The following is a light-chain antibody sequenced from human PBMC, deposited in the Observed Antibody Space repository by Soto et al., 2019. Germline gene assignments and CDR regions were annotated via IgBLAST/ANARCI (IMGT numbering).Light chain of an antibody. V-gene: IGKV2-28*01. CDR3: MQALQPPHT. CDR2: LGS. CDR1: QSLLHSNGYNY. J-gene: IGKJ2*01. Sequence: DIVMTQSPLSLPVTPGEPASISCRSSQSLLHSNGYNYLDWYLQKPGQSPQLLIYLGSNRASGVPYRFSGRGSGTDFTLKISRVEAEDVGVYYCMQALQPPHTFGQGTKLEIK.